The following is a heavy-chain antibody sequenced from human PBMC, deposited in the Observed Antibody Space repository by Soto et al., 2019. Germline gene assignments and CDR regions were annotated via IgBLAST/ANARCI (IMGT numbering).Heavy chain of an antibody. J-gene: IGHJ6*02. V-gene: IGHV1-18*01. CDR1: GYTFTCYG. CDR2: ISAYNGNT. CDR3: ARGRYCSGGSCYPARYYYYYYGMDV. D-gene: IGHD2-15*01. Sequence: ASVKVSCKASGYTFTCYGISWVRQAPGQGLEWMGWISAYNGNTNYAQKLQGRVTVTTDTSTSTAYMELRSLRSDDTAVYYCARGRYCSGGSCYPARYYYYYYGMDVWGQGTTVTVSS.